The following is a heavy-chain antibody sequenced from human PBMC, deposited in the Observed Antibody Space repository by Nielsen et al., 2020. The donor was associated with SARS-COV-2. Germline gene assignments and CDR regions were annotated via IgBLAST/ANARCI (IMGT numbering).Heavy chain of an antibody. J-gene: IGHJ6*02. CDR1: GYSFTSYW. CDR3: ARIRTVTKDGMDV. V-gene: IGHV5-51*01. CDR2: IYPGDSDT. Sequence: KVSCKGSGYSFTSYWIGWVRQMPGKGLEWMGIIYPGDSDTRYSPSFQGQVTISADKSISTAYLQWSSLKASDTAMYYCARIRTVTKDGMDVWGQGTTVTVSS. D-gene: IGHD4-11*01.